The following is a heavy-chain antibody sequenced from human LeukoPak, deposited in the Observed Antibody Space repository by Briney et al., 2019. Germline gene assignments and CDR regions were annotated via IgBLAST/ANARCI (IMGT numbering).Heavy chain of an antibody. J-gene: IGHJ3*01. Sequence: SETLSLTCTVSGGSISSYYWSWIRQPPGKGLEWIGFVVYSGSTNYNPSLKSRVTISIDTSNNQLSLKLSSVTAADTAAYYCARHREMDSYDAFDVWGQGTMVTVSS. D-gene: IGHD5-24*01. V-gene: IGHV4-59*08. CDR2: VVYSGST. CDR3: ARHREMDSYDAFDV. CDR1: GGSISSYY.